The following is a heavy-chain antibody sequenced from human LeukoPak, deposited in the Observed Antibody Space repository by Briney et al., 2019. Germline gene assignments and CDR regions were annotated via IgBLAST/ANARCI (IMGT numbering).Heavy chain of an antibody. Sequence: PGGSLRLSCATSGFTFSNAWMSWVRQAPGKGLEWVSAISGSGGSTYYADSVKGRFTISRDNSKNTLYLQMNSLRAEDTAVYYCAEDSCSSTSCPVDYWGQGTLVTVSS. V-gene: IGHV3-23*01. J-gene: IGHJ4*02. D-gene: IGHD2-2*01. CDR3: AEDSCSSTSCPVDY. CDR2: ISGSGGST. CDR1: GFTFSNAW.